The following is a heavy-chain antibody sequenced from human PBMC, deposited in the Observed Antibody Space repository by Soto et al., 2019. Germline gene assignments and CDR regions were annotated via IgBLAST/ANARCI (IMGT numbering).Heavy chain of an antibody. CDR1: GGSISSSSYY. J-gene: IGHJ4*02. V-gene: IGHV4-39*01. CDR2: IYYSGST. Sequence: SETLSLTCTVSGGSISSSSYYWGWIRQPPGKGLEWIGSIYYSGSTYYNPSLKSRVTISVDTSKNQFSLKLSSVTAADTAVYYCARHWLSRELLLREGVYYFDYWGQGTLVTVSS. CDR3: ARHWLSRELLLREGVYYFDY. D-gene: IGHD1-26*01.